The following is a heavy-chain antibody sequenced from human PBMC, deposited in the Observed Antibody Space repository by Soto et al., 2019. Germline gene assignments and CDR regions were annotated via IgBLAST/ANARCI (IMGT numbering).Heavy chain of an antibody. CDR2: ISYDGSNK. CDR3: AKDSRPPGDYFDY. Sequence: QVQLVESGGGVVQPGRSLRLSCAASGFTLSSYGMHWVRQAPGKGLEWVAVISYDGSNKYYADSVKGRFTISRDNSKNTLYLQMNSLRAEDTAVYYCAKDSRPPGDYFDYWGQGTMVTVSS. J-gene: IGHJ4*02. D-gene: IGHD6-6*01. V-gene: IGHV3-30*18. CDR1: GFTLSSYG.